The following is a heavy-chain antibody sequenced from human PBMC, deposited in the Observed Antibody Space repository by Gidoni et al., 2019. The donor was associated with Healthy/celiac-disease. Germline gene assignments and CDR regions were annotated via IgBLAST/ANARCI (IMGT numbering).Heavy chain of an antibody. V-gene: IGHV3-7*03. CDR1: GFPFSSYW. D-gene: IGHD6-6*01. CDR2: IKQDGSEK. CDR3: ARGDSSSADPGDYYHYYGMDV. Sequence: EVQLVESGGGLVQPGGSLRLSCAASGFPFSSYWMSWVRQAPGKGLEWVANIKQDGSEKYYVDSVKGRFTISRDNAKNSLYLQMNSLRAEDTAVYYCARGDSSSADPGDYYHYYGMDVWGQGTTVTVSS. J-gene: IGHJ6*02.